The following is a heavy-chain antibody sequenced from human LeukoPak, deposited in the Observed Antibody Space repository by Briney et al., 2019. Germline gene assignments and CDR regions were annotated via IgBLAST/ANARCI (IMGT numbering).Heavy chain of an antibody. J-gene: IGHJ3*02. CDR1: GFTFRHYA. D-gene: IGHD3-16*02. CDR2: ISGSSSYI. V-gene: IGHV3-21*01. CDR3: ARVSAGVIGMKDVFDI. Sequence: SGGSLRLSCAASGFTFRHYALHWVRQAPGKGLEWVSSISGSSSYIYYADSVKGRFTISRHNAKNSLYLQMNSLRAEDTAVYYCARVSAGVIGMKDVFDIWGQGTMVTVSS.